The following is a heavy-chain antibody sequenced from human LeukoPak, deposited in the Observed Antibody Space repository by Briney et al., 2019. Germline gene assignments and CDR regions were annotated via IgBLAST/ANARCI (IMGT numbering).Heavy chain of an antibody. Sequence: GSLRLSCTASGFPFSSYWMTWVRQAPGKGLEWVANMKQDGSEKYYVDSVKGGFTISRDNAKNSLYLQMNSLRAEDTAVYYCARVDYDSSGYFPHYHYYYYMDVWGKGTTVTVSS. CDR1: GFPFSSYW. J-gene: IGHJ6*03. V-gene: IGHV3-7*04. D-gene: IGHD3-22*01. CDR3: ARVDYDSSGYFPHYHYYYYMDV. CDR2: MKQDGSEK.